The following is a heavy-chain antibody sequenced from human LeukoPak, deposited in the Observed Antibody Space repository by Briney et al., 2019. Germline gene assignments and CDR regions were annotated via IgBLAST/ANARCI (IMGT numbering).Heavy chain of an antibody. CDR2: IKEEGSEK. J-gene: IGHJ4*02. Sequence: PGGSLRLSCAVSGFTFSSYWMSWVRQAPGKGLEWVASIKEEGSEKHYVDSVKGRFTISRDNAKNSLYLQMNSLRAEDTAVYYCAKDKGDYDTSGSLFVFGGQGTLVTVSS. CDR1: GFTFSSYW. V-gene: IGHV3-7*03. CDR3: AKDKGDYDTSGSLFVF. D-gene: IGHD3-22*01.